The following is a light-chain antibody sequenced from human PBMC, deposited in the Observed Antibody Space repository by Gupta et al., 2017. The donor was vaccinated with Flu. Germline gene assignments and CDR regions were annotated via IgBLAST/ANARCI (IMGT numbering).Light chain of an antibody. J-gene: IGLJ3*02. CDR1: SSDVGGYNY. CDR3: SSYAGSNNWV. CDR2: EVS. V-gene: IGLV2-8*01. Sequence: SVTISCTGTSSDVGGYNYVSWNQQHPGAVPKLMMYEVSKRPAGVPDRFSGSKSGNTASLTXSXLQAEDXADYYCSSYAGSNNWVFGGGTKVTVL.